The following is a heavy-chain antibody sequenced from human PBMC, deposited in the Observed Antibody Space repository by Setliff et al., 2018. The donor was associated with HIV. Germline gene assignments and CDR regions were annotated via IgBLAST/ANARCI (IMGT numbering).Heavy chain of an antibody. CDR2: ISNVYDTT. V-gene: IGHV3-48*03. CDR1: GFIFSDYE. J-gene: IGHJ5*02. D-gene: IGHD6-19*01. CDR3: VKDGQQWRFDP. Sequence: GGSLRLSCAASGFIFSDYEMNWVRQAPGKGLERVSFISNVYDTTYYADSVKGRFTISRDNSKSTLFLQMNSLRTEDTALYYCVKDGQQWRFDPWGQGTLVTVSS.